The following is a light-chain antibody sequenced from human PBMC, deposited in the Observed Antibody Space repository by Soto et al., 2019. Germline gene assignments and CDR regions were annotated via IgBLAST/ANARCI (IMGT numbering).Light chain of an antibody. V-gene: IGLV1-40*01. CDR2: ADN. J-gene: IGLJ1*01. CDR3: QSYDSSLSGSYV. CDR1: SSNIGAGYE. Sequence: QAVVTQPPSVSGAPGQRVTISCTGSSSNIGAGYEVHWYQQLPGTAPKLLIYADNNRPSGVPDRFSGSKSGTSASLAITGLQSEDEADYYCQSYDSSLSGSYVFGTGTKVTVL.